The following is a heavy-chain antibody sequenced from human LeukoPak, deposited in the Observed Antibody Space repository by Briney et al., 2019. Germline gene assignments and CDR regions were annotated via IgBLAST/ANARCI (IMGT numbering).Heavy chain of an antibody. CDR1: GFTFSSYA. V-gene: IGHV3-30*01. Sequence: PGGSLRLSCAASGFTFSSYAMHWVRQAPGKGLEWVAVISYDGSNKYYADSVKGRFTISGDNSKNTLYLQMNSLRAEDTAVYYCARDGGTVTKRYFDYWGQGTLVTVSS. J-gene: IGHJ4*02. CDR3: ARDGGTVTKRYFDY. CDR2: ISYDGSNK. D-gene: IGHD4-11*01.